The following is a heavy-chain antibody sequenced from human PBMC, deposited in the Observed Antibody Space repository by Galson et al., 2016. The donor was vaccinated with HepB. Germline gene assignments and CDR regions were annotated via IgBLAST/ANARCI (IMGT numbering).Heavy chain of an antibody. CDR1: GYIFSSYA. D-gene: IGHD2-8*02. V-gene: IGHV1-3*01. CDR3: ARDDGNDWCLNL. J-gene: IGHJ4*02. CDR2: INPDSGNT. Sequence: SVKVSCKASGYIFSSYAIHWVRQAPGQRLEWMGWINPDSGNTKYSRKFQGRVTITRDTSASTVYRELSRLRSEDTALYFCARDDGNDWCLNLWGQGTLVTVSS.